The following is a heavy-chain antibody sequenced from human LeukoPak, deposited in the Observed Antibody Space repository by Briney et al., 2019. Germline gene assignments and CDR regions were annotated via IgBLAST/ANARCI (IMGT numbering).Heavy chain of an antibody. CDR2: IYNSGNT. CDR3: ARGYGGNPGIGFDY. J-gene: IGHJ4*02. D-gene: IGHD4-23*01. CDR1: GGSISSYY. Sequence: SETLSLTCTVSGGSISSYYWNWIRQPPGKGLEWIGYIYNSGNTNYNPSLKSRVTISVDTSKNQFSLNLRSVTAADTAVYYCARGYGGNPGIGFDYWGQGTLVTVSS. V-gene: IGHV4-4*09.